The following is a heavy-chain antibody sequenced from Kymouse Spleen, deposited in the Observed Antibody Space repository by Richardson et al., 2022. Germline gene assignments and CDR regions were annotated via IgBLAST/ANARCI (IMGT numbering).Heavy chain of an antibody. CDR1: GFTFSGSA. D-gene: IGHD6-6*01. V-gene: IGHV3-73*02. J-gene: IGHJ3*02. CDR3: TRGYSSSSYDAFDI. Sequence: EVQLVESGGGLVQPGGSLKLSCAASGFTFSGSAMHWVRQASGKGLEWVGRIRSKANSYATAYAASVKGRFTISRDDSKNTAYLQMNSLKTEDTAVYYCTRGYSSSSYDAFDIWGQGTMVTVSS. CDR2: IRSKANSYAT.